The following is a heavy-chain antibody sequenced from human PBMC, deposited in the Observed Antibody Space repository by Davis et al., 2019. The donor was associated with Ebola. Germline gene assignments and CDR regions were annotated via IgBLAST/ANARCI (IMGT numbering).Heavy chain of an antibody. Sequence: PGGSLRLSCAASGFTFSSYSMNWVRQAPGKGLEWVSHISSSSSTIHYSDSVKGRFTISRDNAKNSLYLQMSSLRDEDTAVYYCARDPPHIVGATWSLYYDMDVWGQGTTVTVSS. CDR2: ISSSSSTI. V-gene: IGHV3-48*02. J-gene: IGHJ6*02. D-gene: IGHD1-26*01. CDR3: ARDPPHIVGATWSLYYDMDV. CDR1: GFTFSSYS.